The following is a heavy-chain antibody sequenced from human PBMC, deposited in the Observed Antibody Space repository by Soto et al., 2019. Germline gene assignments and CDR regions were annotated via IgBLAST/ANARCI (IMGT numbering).Heavy chain of an antibody. D-gene: IGHD1-1*01. CDR3: VRDGTKTLRDWFAP. V-gene: IGHV4-4*07. J-gene: IGHJ5*02. Sequence: SETLSLTCTVSGASISGFYWSWIRKSAGKGLEWIGRIYATGTTDYNPSLKSRVMMSVDTSKKQFSLKLRSVTAADTAVYYCVRDGTKTLRDWFAPWGQGISVTVSS. CDR1: GASISGFY. CDR2: IYATGTT.